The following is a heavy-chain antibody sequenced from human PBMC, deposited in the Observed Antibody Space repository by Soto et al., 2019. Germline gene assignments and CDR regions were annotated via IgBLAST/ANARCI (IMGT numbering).Heavy chain of an antibody. Sequence: GGSLRLSCAASGFTFSSYAMSWVRQAPGKGLEWVSAISGSGGSTYYADSVKGRFTISRDNSKNTLYLQMNSLRAEDTAVYYCAKEADIVVVVAAMGYNWFDPWGQGTLITVSS. V-gene: IGHV3-23*01. D-gene: IGHD2-15*01. CDR3: AKEADIVVVVAAMGYNWFDP. J-gene: IGHJ5*02. CDR2: ISGSGGST. CDR1: GFTFSSYA.